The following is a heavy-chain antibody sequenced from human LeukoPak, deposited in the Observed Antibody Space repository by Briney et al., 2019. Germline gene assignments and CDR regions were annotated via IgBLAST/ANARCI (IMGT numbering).Heavy chain of an antibody. CDR3: AGDFPPGY. J-gene: IGHJ4*02. Sequence: GGSLRLSCAASGFTVSSNYMYWVRQAPRKGLDCVSGIYSGGSTYYADSVKGRFTIYRDNSKHTLYLQMNSLRAEDTAVYYCAGDFPPGYWGQGTLVTVSS. CDR2: IYSGGST. D-gene: IGHD3-10*01. CDR1: GFTVSSNY. V-gene: IGHV3-53*01.